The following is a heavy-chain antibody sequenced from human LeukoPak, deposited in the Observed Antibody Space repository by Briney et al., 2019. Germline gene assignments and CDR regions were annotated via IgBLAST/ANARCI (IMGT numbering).Heavy chain of an antibody. J-gene: IGHJ6*04. CDR1: GYSFTSYW. Sequence: GESLKISCKGSGYSFTSYWIGWVRQMPGKGLEWMGIIYPGDSDTRYSPSFQGQVTISADKSISTAYLQWSSLKASDTAMYYCPRRGYSYGYEHYGMDVWGKGTTVTVSS. CDR2: IYPGDSDT. CDR3: PRRGYSYGYEHYGMDV. V-gene: IGHV5-51*01. D-gene: IGHD5-18*01.